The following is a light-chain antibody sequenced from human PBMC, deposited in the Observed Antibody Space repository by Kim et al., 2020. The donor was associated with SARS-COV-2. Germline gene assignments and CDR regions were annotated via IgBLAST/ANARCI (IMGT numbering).Light chain of an antibody. CDR1: SSNIRTNY. Sequence: GQRVTISCSGSSSNIRTNYVYWYQQLPGTAPKILIHNNDQRPSGVPDRFSGSKSGASASLGISGLRSEDDGDYYCASWDASLSSWVFGGGTQLTVL. CDR2: NND. J-gene: IGLJ3*02. CDR3: ASWDASLSSWV. V-gene: IGLV1-47*02.